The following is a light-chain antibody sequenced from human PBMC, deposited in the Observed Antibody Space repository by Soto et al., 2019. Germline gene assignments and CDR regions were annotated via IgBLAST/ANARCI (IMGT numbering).Light chain of an antibody. V-gene: IGLV1-40*02. CDR3: QSYATGLSVLYV. CDR2: GNN. Sequence: QSAVAQPPSISVAPGPRVTLSCTGSSTKIGAGYDVHWHQQLPGTAPKLLIYGNNNRPSGVPDRFSGSKSGTSSSLAVTGLQAEDEADYYCQSYATGLSVLYVFGTGTKVTVL. CDR1: STKIGAGYD. J-gene: IGLJ1*01.